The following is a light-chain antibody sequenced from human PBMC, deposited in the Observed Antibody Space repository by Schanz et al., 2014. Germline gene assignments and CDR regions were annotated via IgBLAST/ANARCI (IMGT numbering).Light chain of an antibody. J-gene: IGLJ2*01. CDR2: EGS. V-gene: IGLV2-14*02. Sequence: QSALTQPASVSGSPGQSITISCTGTSSDVGSYNLVSWYQQHPGKAPKLMIHEGSKRPSGVSNRFSGSKSGNTASLTISGLQAEDEADYHCSSHTAITTAVVFGGGTKLTVL. CDR3: SSHTAITTAVV. CDR1: SSDVGSYNL.